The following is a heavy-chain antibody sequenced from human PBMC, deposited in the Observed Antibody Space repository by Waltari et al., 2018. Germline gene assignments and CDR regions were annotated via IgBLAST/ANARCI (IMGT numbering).Heavy chain of an antibody. CDR3: AGGRGSSYDFWSGYNY. D-gene: IGHD3-3*01. J-gene: IGHJ4*02. Sequence: QVQLQQWGAGLLQPSETLSLTCAGYGGSFSGYYWSWIRPPPGKGLEWIGKIDHSGRTNRHPALKRRVTISVDTSQNQFALKLSSGCAADTAVYYCAGGRGSSYDFWSGYNYWGQGTLVTVSS. CDR2: IDHSGRT. CDR1: GGSFSGYY. V-gene: IGHV4-34*01.